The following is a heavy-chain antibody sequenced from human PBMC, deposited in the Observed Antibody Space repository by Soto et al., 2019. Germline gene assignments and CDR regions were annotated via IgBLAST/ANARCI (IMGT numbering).Heavy chain of an antibody. CDR2: ISGSDGKT. J-gene: IGHJ4*02. D-gene: IGHD3-3*01. Sequence: HRGGSLRLSXAASGFSFGSYALSWVRQAPGKGLEWVSTISGSDGKTFYADSVKGRFSISRDTSQSTLYLQMNSLRADDTAMYYCARWSYLDYWGQGTRVTVSS. V-gene: IGHV3-23*01. CDR3: ARWSYLDY. CDR1: GFSFGSYA.